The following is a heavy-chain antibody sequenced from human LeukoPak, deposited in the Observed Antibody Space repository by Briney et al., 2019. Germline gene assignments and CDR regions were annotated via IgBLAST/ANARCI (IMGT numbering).Heavy chain of an antibody. CDR2: IIPIFGTA. J-gene: IGHJ4*02. D-gene: IGHD6-19*01. CDR3: ARGSVAVAGPFDY. V-gene: IGHV1-69*05. CDR1: GGAFSSYA. Sequence: SAKVSCKASGGAFSSYAISWVRQAPGQGLEWMGGIIPIFGTANYAQKFQGRVTITTDESTSTAYMELSSLRSEDTAVYYCARGSVAVAGPFDYWGQGTLVTVSS.